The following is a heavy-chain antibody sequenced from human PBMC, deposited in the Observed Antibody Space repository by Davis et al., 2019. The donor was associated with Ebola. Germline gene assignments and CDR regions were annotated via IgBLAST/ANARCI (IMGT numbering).Heavy chain of an antibody. Sequence: PGGSLRLSCAASGFTFSSYGMHWVRQAAGKGLEWVAVISDDGSNTYYADSVKGRFTISRDNSKNTLYLQMNSLRAEDTAVYYCAKHGKGGSYSFSYFDYWGQGTLVTVSS. J-gene: IGHJ4*02. V-gene: IGHV3-30*18. D-gene: IGHD1-26*01. CDR1: GFTFSSYG. CDR2: ISDDGSNT. CDR3: AKHGKGGSYSFSYFDY.